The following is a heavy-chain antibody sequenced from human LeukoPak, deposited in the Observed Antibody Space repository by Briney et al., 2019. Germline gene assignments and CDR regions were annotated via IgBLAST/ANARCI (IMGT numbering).Heavy chain of an antibody. CDR3: AKGSAYYSSWFDS. CDR1: GFTFSSYS. CDR2: ISSGAGTT. D-gene: IGHD2-21*01. J-gene: IGHJ5*01. Sequence: GGSLRLSCAASGFTFSSYSMNWVRQAPGKGLEWDSYISSGAGTTYYADSVKGRFTISRDNAKNSLDLQMNSLRDEDTAVYFCAKGSAYYSSWFDSWGQGTLVTVSS. V-gene: IGHV3-48*02.